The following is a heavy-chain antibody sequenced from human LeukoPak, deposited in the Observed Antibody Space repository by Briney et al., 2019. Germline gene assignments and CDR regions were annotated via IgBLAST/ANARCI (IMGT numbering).Heavy chain of an antibody. J-gene: IGHJ3*02. CDR3: ARAGSDAFDI. V-gene: IGHV4-59*01. CDR1: GGSISSYY. CDR2: IYYSGST. Sequence: PSETLSLICTVSGGSISSYYWSWIRQPPGKGLEWIGYIYYSGSTNYNPSLKSRVTISVDTSKNQFSLKLSSVTAADTAVYYCARAGSDAFDIWGQGTMVTVSS.